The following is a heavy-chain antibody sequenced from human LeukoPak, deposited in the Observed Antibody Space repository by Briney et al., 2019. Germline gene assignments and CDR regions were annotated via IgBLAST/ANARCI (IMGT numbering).Heavy chain of an antibody. CDR3: ARRGTIGLNAYYFDY. Sequence: GGSLRLSCAASGFTFSSYAMHWVRQAPGKGLEWAAVISYDGSNKYYADSVKGRFTISRDNSKNTLYLQMNSLRAEDTAVYYCARRGTIGLNAYYFDYWGQGTLVTVSS. CDR1: GFTFSSYA. CDR2: ISYDGSNK. D-gene: IGHD3-10*01. J-gene: IGHJ4*02. V-gene: IGHV3-30*04.